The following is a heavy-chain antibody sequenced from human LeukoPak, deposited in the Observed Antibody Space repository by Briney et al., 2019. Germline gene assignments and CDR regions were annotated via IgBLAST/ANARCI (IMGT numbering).Heavy chain of an antibody. CDR1: GGSFSGYY. CDR3: ARVRWLRGWSDP. D-gene: IGHD5-12*01. J-gene: IGHJ5*02. CDR2: INHSGST. Sequence: PSETLSLTCAVYGGSFSGYYWSWIRQPPGKGLEWIGEINHSGSTNYNPSLKSRVTISVDTSKNQFSLKLSSVTAADTAVYYCARVRWLRGWSDPWGQGTLVTVSS. V-gene: IGHV4-34*01.